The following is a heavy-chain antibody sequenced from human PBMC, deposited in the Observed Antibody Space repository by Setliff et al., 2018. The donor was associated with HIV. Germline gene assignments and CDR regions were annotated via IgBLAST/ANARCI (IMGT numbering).Heavy chain of an antibody. J-gene: IGHJ4*02. V-gene: IGHV4-59*01. CDR2: VHKSVNT. CDR3: ARESARAALDY. Sequence: SETLSLTCTVSDGSISNYYWSWIRQTPGQGLEWIGYVHKSVNTHYNPSLKSRVTMSGDASKNQFSLSLISVTAADTAVYYCARESARAALDYLGQGILVTVSS. CDR1: DGSISNYY. D-gene: IGHD3-3*01.